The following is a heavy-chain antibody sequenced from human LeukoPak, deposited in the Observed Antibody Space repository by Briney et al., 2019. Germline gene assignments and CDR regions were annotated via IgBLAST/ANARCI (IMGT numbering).Heavy chain of an antibody. CDR3: AKETENYYDSSGYAFDI. Sequence: GGSLRLSCAASGFTFDDYAIHWVRQAPGKGLEWVSLISWDGGSTYYADSVKGRFTISRDNSKNSLYLQMNSLRAEDTALYYCAKETENYYDSSGYAFDIWGQGTMVTVSS. CDR2: ISWDGGST. J-gene: IGHJ3*02. D-gene: IGHD3-22*01. V-gene: IGHV3-43D*03. CDR1: GFTFDDYA.